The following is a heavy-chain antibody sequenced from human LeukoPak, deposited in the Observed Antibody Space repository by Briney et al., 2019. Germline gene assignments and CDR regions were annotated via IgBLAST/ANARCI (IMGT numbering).Heavy chain of an antibody. J-gene: IGHJ4*02. CDR1: GFTFSSYS. Sequence: GGSLGLSCAASGFTFSSYSMNWVRQAPGKGLEWVSYISSSSSTIYYADSVKGRFTISRDNAKNSLYLQMNSLRAEDTAVYYCAREDIVVVTATHFDYWGQGTLVTVSS. CDR2: ISSSSSTI. V-gene: IGHV3-48*01. D-gene: IGHD2-21*02. CDR3: AREDIVVVTATHFDY.